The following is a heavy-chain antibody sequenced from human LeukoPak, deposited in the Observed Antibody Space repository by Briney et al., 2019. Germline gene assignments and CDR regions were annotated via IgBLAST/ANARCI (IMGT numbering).Heavy chain of an antibody. D-gene: IGHD3-22*01. J-gene: IGHJ3*02. CDR2: IYSGGST. Sequence: PGGSLRLSCAASGFPVSSNYMSWVRQAPGKGLEWVSVIYSGGSTYYIDSVQGRFTISRDNPKNTLYLQMNSLRAEDTAVYYCARDRYYFDSSGYYDAFDIWGQGTMVTVSS. CDR1: GFPVSSNY. V-gene: IGHV3-53*01. CDR3: ARDRYYFDSSGYYDAFDI.